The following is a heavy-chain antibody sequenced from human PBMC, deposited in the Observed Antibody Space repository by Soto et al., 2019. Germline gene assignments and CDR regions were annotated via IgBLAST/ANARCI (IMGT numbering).Heavy chain of an antibody. CDR1: GFTFSSYA. J-gene: IGHJ4*02. D-gene: IGHD3-3*01. V-gene: IGHV3-23*01. CDR2: ISGSGGST. CDR3: AKDQPSRELRFLEWLLYCFDY. Sequence: GSLRLSCAASGFTFSSYAMSWVRQAPGKGLEWVSAISGSGGSTYYADSVKGRFTISRDNSKNTLYLQMNSLRAEDTAVYYCAKDQPSRELRFLEWLLYCFDYWGQGTLVTVS.